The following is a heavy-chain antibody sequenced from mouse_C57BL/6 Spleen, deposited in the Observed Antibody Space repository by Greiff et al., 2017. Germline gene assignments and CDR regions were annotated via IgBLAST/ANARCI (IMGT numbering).Heavy chain of an antibody. CDR3: ARSLDGYPFAY. J-gene: IGHJ3*01. CDR2: ISDGGSYN. V-gene: IGHV5-4*01. D-gene: IGHD2-3*01. Sequence: EVQLVESGGGLVKPGGSLKLSCAASGFTFSSYAMSWVRQTPEKRLEWVATISDGGSYNYYPGNVNGRFTISRDNAKNNLYLQMSHLKSEDTAMYYCARSLDGYPFAYWGQGTLVTVSA. CDR1: GFTFSSYA.